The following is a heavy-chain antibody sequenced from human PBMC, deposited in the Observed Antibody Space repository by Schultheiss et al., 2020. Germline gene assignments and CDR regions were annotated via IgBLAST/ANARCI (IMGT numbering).Heavy chain of an antibody. CDR1: GGSISSSSYY. J-gene: IGHJ6*03. CDR2: IYYSGST. D-gene: IGHD2-2*01. Sequence: SATLSLTCTVSGGSISSSSYYWGWIRQPPGKGLEWIGSIYYSGSTYYNPSLKSRVTISVDTSKNQFSLKLSSVTAADTAVYYCARGKYCSSTSCEYYYYYMDVWGKGTTVTVSS. CDR3: ARGKYCSSTSCEYYYYYMDV. V-gene: IGHV4-39*07.